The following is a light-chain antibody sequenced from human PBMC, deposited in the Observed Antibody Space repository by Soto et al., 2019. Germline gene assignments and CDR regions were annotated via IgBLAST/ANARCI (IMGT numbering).Light chain of an antibody. CDR2: DAS. CDR1: QSLSGN. V-gene: IGKV3-15*01. CDR3: QQYQNWPWT. Sequence: IVMTQSPATLSLSPGERASLSCRASQSLSGNLAWYQQKPSQAPRLLISDASSRATGIPARFSGIGSGTEFTLTISSLQSEDFAVYYCQQYQNWPWTFGQGTKVEI. J-gene: IGKJ1*01.